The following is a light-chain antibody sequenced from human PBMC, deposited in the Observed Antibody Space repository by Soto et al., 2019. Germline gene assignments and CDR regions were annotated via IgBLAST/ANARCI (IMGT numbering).Light chain of an antibody. CDR2: DAS. Sequence: DVKMNHSPSALSASLGDRVTITCRASHSIGTWLAWYQQRPGKAPKLLIYDASSLGSGVPSRFSGGGSGTEFTLTISSLQPDDFGTYYCHQYKSYTPYTIGQGSKVDI. J-gene: IGKJ2*01. CDR3: HQYKSYTPYT. V-gene: IGKV1-5*01. CDR1: HSIGTW.